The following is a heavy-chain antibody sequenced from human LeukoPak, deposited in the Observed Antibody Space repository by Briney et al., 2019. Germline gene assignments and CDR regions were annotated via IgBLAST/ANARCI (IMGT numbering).Heavy chain of an antibody. CDR3: ARLSSSWYQDWYFDL. Sequence: PSETLSLTCTVSGGSISSYGWSWIRQPAGKGLEWIGRIYTGGSTNYNPSLKSRVSMSVDTSKKQFSLKLSSVTAADTAVYYCARLSSSWYQDWYFDLWGRGTLVTVSS. V-gene: IGHV4-4*07. J-gene: IGHJ2*01. CDR1: GGSISSYG. D-gene: IGHD6-13*01. CDR2: IYTGGST.